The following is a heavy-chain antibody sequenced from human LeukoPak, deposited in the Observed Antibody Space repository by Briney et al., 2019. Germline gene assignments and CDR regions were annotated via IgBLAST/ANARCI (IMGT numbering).Heavy chain of an antibody. D-gene: IGHD4-17*01. Sequence: GGSLRLSCAASGFTFSSYAMHWDRQAPGKGLEWVAVISYDGSNKYYADSVKGRFTISRDNSKNTLYLQMNSLRAEDTAVYYCARDRGDGDAPDAFDIWGQGTMVTVSS. CDR2: ISYDGSNK. V-gene: IGHV3-30*04. CDR1: GFTFSSYA. J-gene: IGHJ3*02. CDR3: ARDRGDGDAPDAFDI.